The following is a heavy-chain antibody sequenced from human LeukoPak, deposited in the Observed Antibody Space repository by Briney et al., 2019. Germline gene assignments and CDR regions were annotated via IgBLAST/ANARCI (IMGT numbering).Heavy chain of an antibody. J-gene: IGHJ5*02. CDR3: AKSYSNYDPGSNWFDP. D-gene: IGHD4-11*01. CDR1: GFTFSSYS. CDR2: ISSSSSTI. V-gene: IGHV3-48*04. Sequence: GGSLRLSCAASGFTFSSYSMNWVRQAPGKGLEWVSYISSSSSTIYYADSVKGRFTISRDNAKNSLYLQMNSLRAEDTAVYYCAKSYSNYDPGSNWFDPWGQGTLVTVSS.